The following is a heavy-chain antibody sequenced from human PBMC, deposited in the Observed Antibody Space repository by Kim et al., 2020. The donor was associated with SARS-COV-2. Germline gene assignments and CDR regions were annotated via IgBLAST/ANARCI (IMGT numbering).Heavy chain of an antibody. CDR2: IYYSGST. D-gene: IGHD6-13*01. J-gene: IGHJ6*01. Sequence: SETLSLTCTVSGGSISSSSYYWGWIRQPPGKGLVWIGSIYYSGSTYYNPSLKSRVTVSVDTSKNQFSLKLSTVTAADTALYYCASPLGAAAGSYGMDVW. CDR3: ASPLGAAAGSYGMDV. V-gene: IGHV4-39*01. CDR1: GGSISSSSYY.